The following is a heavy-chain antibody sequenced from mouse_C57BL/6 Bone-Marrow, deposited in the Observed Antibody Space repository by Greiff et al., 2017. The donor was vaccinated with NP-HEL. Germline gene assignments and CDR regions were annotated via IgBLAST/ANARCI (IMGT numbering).Heavy chain of an antibody. V-gene: IGHV1-81*01. Sequence: VQLQPSGAELARPGASVKLSCKASGYTFTSYGISWVKQRTGQGLEWIGEIYPRSGNTYYNEKFKGKATLTADKSSSTAYMELLSLTSEDSAVYFCATSITTVVAGDYWGQGTTLTVSS. CDR2: IYPRSGNT. CDR1: GYTFTSYG. CDR3: ATSITTVVAGDY. D-gene: IGHD1-1*01. J-gene: IGHJ2*01.